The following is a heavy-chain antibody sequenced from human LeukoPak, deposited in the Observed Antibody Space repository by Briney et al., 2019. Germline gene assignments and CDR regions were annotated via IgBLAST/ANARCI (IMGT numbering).Heavy chain of an antibody. J-gene: IGHJ6*03. CDR3: ATPVLPSRGYYYMDV. Sequence: EASVKVSCKASGYTFTGYYMHWVRQAPGQGLEWMGWINPNSGGTNYAQKFQGRVTMTRDTSISTAYMELSRLRSDDTAVYYCATPVLPSRGYYYMDVWGKGTTVTVSS. V-gene: IGHV1-2*02. CDR2: INPNSGGT. CDR1: GYTFTGYY. D-gene: IGHD3-10*01.